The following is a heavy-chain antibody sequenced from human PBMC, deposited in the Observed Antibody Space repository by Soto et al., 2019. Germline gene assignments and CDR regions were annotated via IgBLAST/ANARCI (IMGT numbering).Heavy chain of an antibody. V-gene: IGHV1-69*04. CDR1: GGTCSSCT. CDR2: IIPILGIA. Sequence: SSVRVSCRASGGTCSSCTIRWVRQAPGQGLEWMGRIIPILGIANYAQKFQGRVTITADKSTSTAYMELSSLRSEDTAVYYCARELRYFDWLSGLFYHWGQGTLVTVSS. D-gene: IGHD3-9*01. CDR3: ARELRYFDWLSGLFYH. J-gene: IGHJ4*02.